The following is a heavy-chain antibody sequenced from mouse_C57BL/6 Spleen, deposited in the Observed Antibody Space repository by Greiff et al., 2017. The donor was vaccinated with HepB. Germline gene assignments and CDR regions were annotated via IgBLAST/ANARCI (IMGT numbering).Heavy chain of an antibody. V-gene: IGHV5-6-3*01. CDR3: ARMARTIN. Sequence: EVQLVESGGGLVQPGGSLKLSCAASGFTFSSYGMSWVRQTPDKRLELVATINSNGGSTYYPASVKGRFTISRDNAKNNLYLQMSSLKSEDTAMYYGARMARTINWGQGTTLTVSS. CDR2: INSNGGST. J-gene: IGHJ2*01. CDR1: GFTFSSYG.